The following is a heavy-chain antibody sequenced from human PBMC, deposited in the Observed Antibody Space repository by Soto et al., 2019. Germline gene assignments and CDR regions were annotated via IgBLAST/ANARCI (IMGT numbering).Heavy chain of an antibody. J-gene: IGHJ4*02. CDR1: GFTFSSYD. V-gene: IGHV3-13*01. CDR3: ARGGARITMIVVDTPPDY. Sequence: PGGSLRLSFAASGFTFSSYDMHWVRQATGKGLEWVSAIGTAGDIYYPGSVKGRFTTYRENAKNSLYLQMNSLRAEDTAVYYCARGGARITMIVVDTPPDYWGQGTLVTGSS. CDR2: IGTAGDI. D-gene: IGHD3-22*01.